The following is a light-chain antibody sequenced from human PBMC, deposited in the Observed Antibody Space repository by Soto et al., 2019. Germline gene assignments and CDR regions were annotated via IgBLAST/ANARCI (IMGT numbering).Light chain of an antibody. J-gene: IGKJ5*01. CDR1: ENIARH. V-gene: IGKV1-39*01. CDR3: QQSDSTLSIT. Sequence: DIQMTQSPSSLSASVGDRITITCRASENIARHLNWYQQKPGKAPNLLIYAASNLQNGVPLRFRGGGSGTDVTLTISNLQPEDFATYYCQQSDSTLSITFGQGTRLEI. CDR2: AAS.